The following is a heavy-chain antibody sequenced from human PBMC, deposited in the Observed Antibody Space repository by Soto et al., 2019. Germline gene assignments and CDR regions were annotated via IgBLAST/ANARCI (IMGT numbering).Heavy chain of an antibody. D-gene: IGHD3-3*01. CDR1: GGSFSGYY. Sequence: PSETLSLTCTVSGGSFSGYYWSWIRQPPGKGLEWIGEINHSGSTNYNPSLKSRVTISVDTSKNQSSLKLSSVAAADTAVYYCARLERITIFGVVTGSGSFDPWGQGTLVTVSS. CDR3: ARLERITIFGVVTGSGSFDP. CDR2: INHSGST. V-gene: IGHV4-34*01. J-gene: IGHJ5*02.